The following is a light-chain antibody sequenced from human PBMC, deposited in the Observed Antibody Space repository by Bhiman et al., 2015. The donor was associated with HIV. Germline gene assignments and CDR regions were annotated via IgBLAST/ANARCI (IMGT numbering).Light chain of an antibody. CDR2: QDN. V-gene: IGLV3-1*01. Sequence: SSELTQPPSVSVSPGQTATITCSGDKLGDKYVCWYQQKPGQSPVVVIYQDNKRPSGIPERISGSNSGNTATLTISGTQPMDEADYYCQGWDSSTVVFGGGTKLTVL. CDR1: KLGDKY. J-gene: IGLJ2*01. CDR3: QGWDSSTVV.